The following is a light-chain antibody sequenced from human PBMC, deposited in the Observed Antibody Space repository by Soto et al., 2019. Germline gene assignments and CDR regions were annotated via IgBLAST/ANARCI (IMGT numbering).Light chain of an antibody. V-gene: IGKV3-20*01. J-gene: IGKJ1*01. CDR2: GAS. CDR1: QSVSSSF. Sequence: EIVSVQSPGTLSLSPGERAILSCRASQSVSSSFLAWYQQKPGQAPRLLIYGASSRATGIPDRFSGSGSGTDFTLTISRLEPEDFAVYYCQQYGSSPWTFGQGTKVEIK. CDR3: QQYGSSPWT.